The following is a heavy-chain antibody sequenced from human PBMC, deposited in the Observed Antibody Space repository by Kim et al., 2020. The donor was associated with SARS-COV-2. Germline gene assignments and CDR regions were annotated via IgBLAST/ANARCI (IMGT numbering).Heavy chain of an antibody. Sequence: GGSLRLSCAASGFTFSSYWMHWVRQVPGEGLMWVSRINGDGSDTAYADSVKGRFTISRDNAKNTLYLQMNSLRAEDTAVYYCARKDCSGGSCAFDPWGQGTLVTVSS. J-gene: IGHJ5*02. CDR1: GFTFSSYW. D-gene: IGHD2-15*01. V-gene: IGHV3-74*01. CDR2: INGDGSDT. CDR3: ARKDCSGGSCAFDP.